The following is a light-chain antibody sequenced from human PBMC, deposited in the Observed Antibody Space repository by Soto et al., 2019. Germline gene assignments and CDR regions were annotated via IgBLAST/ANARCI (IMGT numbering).Light chain of an antibody. Sequence: EIVLTQSPGTLSLSPGERATLSCRASQSVSSSFLAWYQQKPGRAPRLLIYGASNRATGIPDRFSGSGSGTDFTLTISRLEPGDFALYYCQQYGASPPTFGQGTKVDIK. CDR2: GAS. CDR1: QSVSSSF. V-gene: IGKV3-20*01. CDR3: QQYGASPPT. J-gene: IGKJ1*01.